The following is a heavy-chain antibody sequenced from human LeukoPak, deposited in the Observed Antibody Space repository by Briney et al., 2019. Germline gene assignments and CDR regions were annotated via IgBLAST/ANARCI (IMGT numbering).Heavy chain of an antibody. Sequence: KPSETLSLTCTVSGGSISSYYWSWIRQPAGKGLEWIGRIYTSGSTNYNPSLKSRVTMSVDTSKNQFSLKLSSVTAADTAVYYCARRFWSGYYDYFDYWGQGTLVTVSS. J-gene: IGHJ4*02. D-gene: IGHD3-3*01. CDR1: GGSISSYY. V-gene: IGHV4-4*07. CDR3: ARRFWSGYYDYFDY. CDR2: IYTSGST.